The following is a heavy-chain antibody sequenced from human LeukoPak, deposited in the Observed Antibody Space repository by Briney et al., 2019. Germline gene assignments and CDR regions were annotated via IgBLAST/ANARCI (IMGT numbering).Heavy chain of an antibody. Sequence: ASVKVPCKASGYTFTGYYMHRVRQAPGQGLEWMGRINPNSGGTNYAQKFQGRVTMTRDTSTSTVYMELSSLRSEDTAVYYCARDPAVDRDGLWGQGTLVTVSS. V-gene: IGHV1-2*06. J-gene: IGHJ4*02. CDR1: GYTFTGYY. CDR2: INPNSGGT. CDR3: ARDPAVDRDGL. D-gene: IGHD5-24*01.